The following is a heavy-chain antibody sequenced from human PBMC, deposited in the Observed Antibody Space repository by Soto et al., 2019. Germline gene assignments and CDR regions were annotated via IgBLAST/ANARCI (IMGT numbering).Heavy chain of an antibody. D-gene: IGHD2-15*01. Sequence: VQLLESGGGLIQPGGSLRLSCAASGFTFSYGIHWLRQAPGKGLEWVAYISYDSSNKFYGDSVKGRFTISRDNSKNTGFLQMNSLRAEDTAVYYCAKLVIGYCSGNTCDDYWGQGTLVAASS. CDR3: AKLVIGYCSGNTCDDY. J-gene: IGHJ4*02. CDR2: ISYDSSNK. V-gene: IGHV3-30*18. CDR1: GFTFSYG.